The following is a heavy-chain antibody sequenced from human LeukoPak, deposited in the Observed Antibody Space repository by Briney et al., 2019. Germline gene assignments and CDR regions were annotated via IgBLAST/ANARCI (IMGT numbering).Heavy chain of an antibody. J-gene: IGHJ5*01. D-gene: IGHD6-13*01. CDR1: RGYIRTADYY. CDR3: ARTSSWYAGAWFDS. V-gene: IGHV4-39*01. Sequence: SETLSLTCTVSRGYIRTADYYLAWVRQPPGEGLEWLGNNYFSGPPYFNPCLKSRVAVSIDTSKNQFSLKVTSVNASDTAVYFCARTSSWYAGAWFDSWGQGTLVTVSS. CDR2: NYFSGPP.